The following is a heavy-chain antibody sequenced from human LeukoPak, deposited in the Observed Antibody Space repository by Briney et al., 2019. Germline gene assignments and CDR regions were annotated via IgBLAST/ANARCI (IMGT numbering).Heavy chain of an antibody. CDR2: IYSGGST. D-gene: IGHD5-24*01. CDR1: GFTVSSNY. V-gene: IGHV3-53*05. J-gene: IGHJ4*02. CDR3: ARDLIAGRDGYNSGGY. Sequence: PGGSLRLSCAASGFTVSSNYMSWVRQAPGKGLEWVSVIYSGGSTYYADSVKGRFAISRDNSKNTLYLQMNSLRSEDTAVYYCARDLIAGRDGYNSGGYWGQGTLVTVSS.